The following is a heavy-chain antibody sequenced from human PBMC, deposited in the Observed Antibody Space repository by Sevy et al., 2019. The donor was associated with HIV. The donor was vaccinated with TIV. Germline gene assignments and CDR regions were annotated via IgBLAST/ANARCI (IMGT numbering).Heavy chain of an antibody. D-gene: IGHD3-9*01. V-gene: IGHV3-66*02. CDR1: GFTVSSNY. J-gene: IGHJ4*02. CDR3: ARAIQYYDILTGYYPYYFDY. CDR2: IYSGGST. Sequence: GGSLRLSCAASGFTVSSNYMSWVRQAPGKGLEWVSVIYSGGSTYYADSVKGRFTISRDNSKNTLYLQMNSLRAEDTAGYYWARAIQYYDILTGYYPYYFDYWGQGTLVTVSS.